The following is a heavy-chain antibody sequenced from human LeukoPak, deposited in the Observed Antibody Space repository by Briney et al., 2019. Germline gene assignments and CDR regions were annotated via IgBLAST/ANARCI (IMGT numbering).Heavy chain of an antibody. J-gene: IGHJ4*02. CDR3: ARGTLGAWGW. D-gene: IGHD6-19*01. CDR1: GFTFSDYH. V-gene: IGHV3-11*06. CDR2: ISSSSDYT. Sequence: GGSLRLSCAASGFTFSDYHMSWIRQAPGKGLEWVSYISSSSDYTHYADSVKGRFTISRDNAKNSLYLQMNSLRAEDTAVYFCARGTLGAWGWWGQGTLVTVSS.